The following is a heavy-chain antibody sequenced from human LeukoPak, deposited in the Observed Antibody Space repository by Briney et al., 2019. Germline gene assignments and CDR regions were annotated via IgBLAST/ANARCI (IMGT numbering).Heavy chain of an antibody. Sequence: PGGSLRLSCAASGFTFSSFAISWVRQAPGKGLEWVSVISDNGGKTYYPDSVKGRFTVSRDNSKSILYLQMNSLRVEDTAVYYCTKALFGSGWYDHWGQGNLVTVSS. V-gene: IGHV3-23*01. J-gene: IGHJ5*02. CDR2: ISDNGGKT. CDR3: TKALFGSGWYDH. CDR1: GFTFSSFA. D-gene: IGHD6-19*01.